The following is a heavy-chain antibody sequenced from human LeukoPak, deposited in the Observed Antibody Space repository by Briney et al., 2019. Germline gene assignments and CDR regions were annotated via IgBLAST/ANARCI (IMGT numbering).Heavy chain of an antibody. J-gene: IGHJ6*03. Sequence: PSETLSLTCAVCGGSFSGYYWSWIRQPPGKGLEWIGEINHSGSTNYNPSLKSRVTISVDTSKNQFSPKLSSVTAADTAVYYCARRFYYYYYMDVWGKGTTVTTSS. CDR1: GGSFSGYY. CDR3: ARRFYYYYYMDV. V-gene: IGHV4-34*01. CDR2: INHSGST.